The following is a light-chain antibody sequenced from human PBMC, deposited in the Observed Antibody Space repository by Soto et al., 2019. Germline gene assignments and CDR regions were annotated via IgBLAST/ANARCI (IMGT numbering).Light chain of an antibody. Sequence: IVLTQSPGTLSLSPGERATLSCRASEKVASNYLAWYQQKPGQAPRLLIFDASSRATDIPDRFSGSGSGTDFTLIISRLEPEDLAVYHCQQYAISPWTFGQGTKVEVK. CDR1: EKVASNY. CDR2: DAS. CDR3: QQYAISPWT. J-gene: IGKJ1*01. V-gene: IGKV3-20*01.